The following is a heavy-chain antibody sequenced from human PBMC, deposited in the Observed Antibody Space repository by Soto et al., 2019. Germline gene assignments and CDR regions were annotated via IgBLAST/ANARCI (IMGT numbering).Heavy chain of an antibody. CDR2: IYYSGST. J-gene: IGHJ5*02. CDR1: GGSISSYY. Sequence: ETLSLTCTVSGGSISSYYWSWIRQPPGKGLEWIGYIYYSGSTNYNPSLKSRVTISVDTSKNQFSLKLSSVTAADTAVYYCARVHCWYSSSWYICDWFDPWGQGTLVTVSS. V-gene: IGHV4-59*01. D-gene: IGHD6-13*01. CDR3: ARVHCWYSSSWYICDWFDP.